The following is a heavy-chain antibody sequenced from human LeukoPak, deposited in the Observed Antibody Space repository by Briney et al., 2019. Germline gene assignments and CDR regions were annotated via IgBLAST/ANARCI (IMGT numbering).Heavy chain of an antibody. CDR2: IYHSGST. CDR1: GGSISSSKW. D-gene: IGHD2-15*01. CDR3: ARVTGYVIEDNFDY. Sequence: KPSGTLSLTCAVSGGSISSSKWWSWVRQPPGKGLEWIGEIYHSGSTNYNPSLKSRVTILVDKSKNQFSLKLSSVTAADTAVYYCARVTGYVIEDNFDYWGQGTLVTVSS. J-gene: IGHJ4*02. V-gene: IGHV4-4*02.